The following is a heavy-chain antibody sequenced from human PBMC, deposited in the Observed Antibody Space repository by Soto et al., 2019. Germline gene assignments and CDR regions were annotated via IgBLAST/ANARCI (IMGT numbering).Heavy chain of an antibody. CDR2: ISYDGGNE. Sequence: QAGGSLRLSCAGSGFTFSSYGIHWVRQAPGEGLEWVALISYDGGNEKYTESVKDRFTISRDDSHNVAYLQMSSLRTEDTAMYYCAKDRYSGTYPTDFDYWGQGSLVTVSS. CDR3: AKDRYSGTYPTDFDY. V-gene: IGHV3-30*18. D-gene: IGHD1-26*01. J-gene: IGHJ4*02. CDR1: GFTFSSYG.